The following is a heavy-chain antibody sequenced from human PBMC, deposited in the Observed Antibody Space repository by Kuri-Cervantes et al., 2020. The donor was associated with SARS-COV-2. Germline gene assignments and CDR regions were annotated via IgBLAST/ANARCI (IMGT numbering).Heavy chain of an antibody. CDR3: ARDSVATIEGYYYYYMDV. V-gene: IGHV1-2*02. D-gene: IGHD5-12*01. J-gene: IGHJ6*03. CDR1: GYTFTGYY. CDR2: INPNSGGT. Sequence: ASVKVSCKASGYTFTGYYMHWVRQAPGQGLEWMRWINPNSGGTNYAQKFQGRVTMTRDTSISTAYMELSRLRSDDTAVYYCARDSVATIEGYYYYYMDVWGKGTTVTVSS.